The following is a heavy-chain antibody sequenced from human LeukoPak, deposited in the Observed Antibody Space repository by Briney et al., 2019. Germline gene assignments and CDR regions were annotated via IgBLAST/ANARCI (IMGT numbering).Heavy chain of an antibody. CDR3: AKSKTSLDAFDI. V-gene: IGHV4-59*08. J-gene: IGHJ3*02. D-gene: IGHD5/OR15-5a*01. CDR1: GGSISRYY. Sequence: SETLSLTCTVSGGSISRYYWSWIRQPPGKGLEWIGYIYYSGSTNYNPSLKSRVTISVDTSKNQFSLKLSSVTAADTAVYYCAKSKTSLDAFDIWGQGTMVTVSS. CDR2: IYYSGST.